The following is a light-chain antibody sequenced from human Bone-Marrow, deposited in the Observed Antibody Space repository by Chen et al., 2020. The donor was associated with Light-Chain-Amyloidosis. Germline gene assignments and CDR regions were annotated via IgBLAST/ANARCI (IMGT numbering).Light chain of an antibody. J-gene: IGKJ4*01. CDR2: GSS. Sequence: EIVLTQSPGTLSLFPGEGANLSCRASQTISSNYLTWYQQRFGQAPRLLIYGSSSRATGIPDRFTGSGSGTEFTRTMNRLEPEDFAMYYCKQYGTSPLTFGGGTKVEIK. CDR1: QTISSNY. CDR3: KQYGTSPLT. V-gene: IGKV3-20*01.